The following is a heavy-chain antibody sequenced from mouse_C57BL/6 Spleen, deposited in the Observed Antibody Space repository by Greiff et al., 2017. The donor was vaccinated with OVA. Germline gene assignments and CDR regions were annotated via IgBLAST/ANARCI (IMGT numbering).Heavy chain of an antibody. CDR2: INTKYGTT. Sequence: EVQLQQSGPELVKPGASVKISCKASGYSFTDYNMTWVKQSNGKSLEWIGVINTKYGTTSYNQKFKGTATLTVDQSSSTAYMQLNRLTSEDSAVYYGAPNYGSSWGYFCVWGTGATVTV. CDR1: GYSFTDYN. D-gene: IGHD1-1*01. CDR3: APNYGSSWGYFCV. V-gene: IGHV1-39*01. J-gene: IGHJ1*03.